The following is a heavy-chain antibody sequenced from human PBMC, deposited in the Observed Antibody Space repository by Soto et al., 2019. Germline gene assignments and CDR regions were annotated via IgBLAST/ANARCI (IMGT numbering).Heavy chain of an antibody. V-gene: IGHV3-30-3*01. D-gene: IGHD1-26*01. CDR1: GFTFSSYA. CDR3: ARERAVGAYYFDY. Sequence: GGSLRLSCAASGFTFSSYAMHWVRQAPGKGLEWVAVISYDGSNKYYADSVKGRFTISRDNSKNTLYLQMNSLRAEDTAVYYCARERAVGAYYFDYWGQGTLVTVSS. CDR2: ISYDGSNK. J-gene: IGHJ4*02.